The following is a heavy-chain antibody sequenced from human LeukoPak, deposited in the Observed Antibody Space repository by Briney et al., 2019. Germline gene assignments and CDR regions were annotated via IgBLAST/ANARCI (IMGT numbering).Heavy chain of an antibody. CDR3: ARDYYDILTGYYPGAFDI. Sequence: PSETLSLTCTVSGGSIISGDYCWSWIRQPPGKGPEWIGYIYYSGSTYYNPSLKSRLIISVDTSRNRFSLKLSSVTAADTAVYYCARDYYDILTGYYPGAFDIWGPGTMVTVSS. V-gene: IGHV4-30-4*01. D-gene: IGHD3-9*01. CDR2: IYYSGST. J-gene: IGHJ3*02. CDR1: GGSIISGDYC.